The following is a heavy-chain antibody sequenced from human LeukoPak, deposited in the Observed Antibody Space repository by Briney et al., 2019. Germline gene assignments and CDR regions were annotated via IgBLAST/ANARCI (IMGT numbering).Heavy chain of an antibody. D-gene: IGHD3-22*01. J-gene: IGHJ4*02. V-gene: IGHV3-7*01. Sequence: GGSLRLSCAASEFTFSSYWMSWVRQAPGKGLEWVANIKQDGSEKYYVDSVKGRFTISRDNAKNSLYLQMNSLRAEDTAVYYCARSITMIVVVRDSYFDYWGQGTLVTVSS. CDR3: ARSITMIVVVRDSYFDY. CDR1: EFTFSSYW. CDR2: IKQDGSEK.